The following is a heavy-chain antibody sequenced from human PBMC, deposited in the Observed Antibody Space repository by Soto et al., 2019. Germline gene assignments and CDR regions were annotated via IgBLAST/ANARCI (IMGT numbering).Heavy chain of an antibody. CDR3: AKDKINSGSLPPLGY. CDR1: GFTFNTYA. J-gene: IGHJ4*02. V-gene: IGHV3-23*01. CDR2: ISGSGGST. D-gene: IGHD1-26*01. Sequence: GGSLRLSCAASGFTFNTYAMSWVRQAPGKGLEWVSIISGSGGSTYYADSVKGRFTISRDNSKNTLYLQMNSLRVEDTAVYYCAKDKINSGSLPPLGYWGQGTLVTVSS.